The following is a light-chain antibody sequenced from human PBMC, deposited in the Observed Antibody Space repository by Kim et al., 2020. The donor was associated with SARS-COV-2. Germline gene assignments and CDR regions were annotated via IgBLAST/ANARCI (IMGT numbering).Light chain of an antibody. CDR3: MQGTHWLWT. CDR2: KVS. Sequence: DVVMTRSPLSLPVTLGQPASISCRSSQSLVYSDGNTYLNWFQQRPGQSPRRLIYKVSNRDSGVPDRFSGSGSGTDFTLKISRVEAEDVGVYYCMQGTHWLWTFGQGTKVDIK. J-gene: IGKJ1*01. CDR1: QSLVYSDGNTY. V-gene: IGKV2-30*01.